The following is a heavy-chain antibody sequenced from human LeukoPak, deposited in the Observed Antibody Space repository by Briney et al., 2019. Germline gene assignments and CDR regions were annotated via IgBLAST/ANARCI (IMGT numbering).Heavy chain of an antibody. J-gene: IGHJ3*02. Sequence: PGRSLRLSCAASGFTFDDYAMHWVRQAPGKGLEWVSGICWNSGSIGYADSVKGRFTISRDNAKNTLYLQMNSLRAEDTALYYSAKDIEMEWLLSDAFDIWGQGTMVTVSS. V-gene: IGHV3-9*01. CDR3: AKDIEMEWLLSDAFDI. CDR2: ICWNSGSI. D-gene: IGHD3-3*01. CDR1: GFTFDDYA.